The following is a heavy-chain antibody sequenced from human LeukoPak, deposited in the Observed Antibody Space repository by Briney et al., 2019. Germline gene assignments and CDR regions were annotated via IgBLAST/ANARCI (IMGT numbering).Heavy chain of an antibody. V-gene: IGHV3-23*01. Sequence: QPGGSLRLSCAASGFTLSSYAMSWVRQAPGKGLEWVSAISGSGGRTYYADSVKGRFTISIDNSKNTLYLQMNSLRAEDTAVYYCASQHTAMVNPPYYWFDPWGQGTLVTVSS. D-gene: IGHD5-18*01. CDR2: ISGSGGRT. CDR3: ASQHTAMVNPPYYWFDP. CDR1: GFTLSSYA. J-gene: IGHJ5*02.